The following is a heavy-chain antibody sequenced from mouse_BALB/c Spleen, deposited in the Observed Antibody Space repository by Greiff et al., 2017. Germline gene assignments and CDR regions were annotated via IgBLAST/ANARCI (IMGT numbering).Heavy chain of an antibody. J-gene: IGHJ4*01. D-gene: IGHD1-1*01. V-gene: IGHV1-15*01. CDR3: TRNYGTYYAMDY. Sequence: QVQLQQSGAELVRPGASVTLSCKASGYTFTDYEMHWVKQTPVHGLEWIGAIDPETGGTAYNQKFKGKATLTADKSSSTAYMELRSLTSEDSAVYYCTRNYGTYYAMDYWGQGTSVTVSS. CDR1: GYTFTDYE. CDR2: IDPETGGT.